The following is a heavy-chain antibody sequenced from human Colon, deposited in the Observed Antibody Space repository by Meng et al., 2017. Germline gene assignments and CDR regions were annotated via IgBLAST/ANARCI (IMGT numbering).Heavy chain of an antibody. Sequence: VQLQQWGAGLLKPSETLSLTCAVYGGSFSGYYWSWIRQPPGKGLEWIGEINHSGSTNYNTSLKSRVTISVDTSKNQFSLKLSSVTAADTAVYYCARSLGYYDYVWGSYPPGYWGQGTLVTVSS. V-gene: IGHV4-34*01. CDR3: ARSLGYYDYVWGSYPPGY. CDR1: GGSFSGYY. J-gene: IGHJ4*02. CDR2: INHSGST. D-gene: IGHD3-16*01.